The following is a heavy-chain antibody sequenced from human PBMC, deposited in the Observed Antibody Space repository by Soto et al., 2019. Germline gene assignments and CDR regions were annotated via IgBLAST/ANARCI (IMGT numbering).Heavy chain of an antibody. Sequence: SQTLSLTCTVSGGSISSYYWSWIRQPPGKGLEWIGYIYYSGSTNYNPSLKSRVTISVDTSKNQFSLKLSSVTAADTAVYYCARDRVKTQWLGGGYHRPRYYYYGMDVWGQGTTVTVSS. V-gene: IGHV4-59*01. CDR3: ARDRVKTQWLGGGYHRPRYYYYGMDV. D-gene: IGHD6-19*01. CDR1: GGSISSYY. CDR2: IYYSGST. J-gene: IGHJ6*02.